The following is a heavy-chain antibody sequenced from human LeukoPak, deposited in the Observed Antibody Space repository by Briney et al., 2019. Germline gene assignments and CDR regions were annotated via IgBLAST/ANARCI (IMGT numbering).Heavy chain of an antibody. CDR3: ARDVGGLRFLESPLPPSLGPRSKQNWFDP. D-gene: IGHD3-3*01. Sequence: GASVKVSRKASGGTFSSYAISWVRQAPGQGLEWMGGIIPIFGTANYAQKFQGRVTITTDESTSTAYMELSSLRSEDTAVYYCARDVGGLRFLESPLPPSLGPRSKQNWFDPWGQGTLVTVSS. CDR1: GGTFSSYA. V-gene: IGHV1-69*05. CDR2: IIPIFGTA. J-gene: IGHJ5*02.